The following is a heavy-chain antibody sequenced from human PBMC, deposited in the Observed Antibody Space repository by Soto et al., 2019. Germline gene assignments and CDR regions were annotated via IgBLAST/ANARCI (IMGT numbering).Heavy chain of an antibody. CDR1: GFTFSSYW. Sequence: EVQLVESGGGLVQPGGSLRLSCAASGFTFSSYWMHWVRQAPGKGLVWVSRINTDGSTTSYADSVKGLFTISRDNAKNTVYLQMNSLTAEDTAVYYCARVGQGFWYCDLWGRATLVTVSS. J-gene: IGHJ2*01. CDR2: INTDGSTT. CDR3: ARVGQGFWYCDL. V-gene: IGHV3-74*01.